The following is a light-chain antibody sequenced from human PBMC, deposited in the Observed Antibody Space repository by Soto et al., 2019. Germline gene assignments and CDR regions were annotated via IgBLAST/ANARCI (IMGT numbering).Light chain of an antibody. J-gene: IGLJ3*02. CDR1: SSDVGNYNL. Sequence: QSALTQPASVSGSPGQSITISCTGTSSDVGNYNLVSWYQQHPGKAPKLTIYEGTKRPSGVSDRFSGSKSGNTASLTISGLQAEDEADYYCCSYAGSSTWVFGGGTKLTVL. CDR2: EGT. CDR3: CSYAGSSTWV. V-gene: IGLV2-23*01.